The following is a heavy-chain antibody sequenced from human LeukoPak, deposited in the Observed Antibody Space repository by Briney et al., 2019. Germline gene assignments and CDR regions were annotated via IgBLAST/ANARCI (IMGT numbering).Heavy chain of an antibody. CDR1: GFTFRNNW. CDR3: AKDRVVVVPAALDY. V-gene: IGHV3-23*01. J-gene: IGHJ4*02. D-gene: IGHD2-2*01. CDR2: ISGSGGST. Sequence: GGSLRLSCAASGFTFRNNWMTWVRQAPGKGLEWVSAISGSGGSTYYADSVKGRFTISRDNSKNTLYLQMNSLRAEDTAVYYCAKDRVVVVPAALDYWGQGTLVTVSS.